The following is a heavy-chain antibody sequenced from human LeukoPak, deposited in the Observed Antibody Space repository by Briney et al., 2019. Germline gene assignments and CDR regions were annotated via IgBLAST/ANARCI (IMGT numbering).Heavy chain of an antibody. CDR3: ARDSYPGYSYGTGFDY. D-gene: IGHD5-18*01. CDR1: GFTFSSYG. Sequence: GGSLRLSCAASGFTFSSYGMHWVRQAPGKGLEWVAVISYDGSNKYYADSVKGRFTISRDNSKNTLYLQMNSLRAEDTAVYYCARDSYPGYSYGTGFDYWGQGTLVTVSS. CDR2: ISYDGSNK. V-gene: IGHV3-30*03. J-gene: IGHJ4*02.